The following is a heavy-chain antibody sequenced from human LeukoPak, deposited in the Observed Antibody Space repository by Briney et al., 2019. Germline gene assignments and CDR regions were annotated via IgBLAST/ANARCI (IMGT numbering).Heavy chain of an antibody. CDR2: TRNKANSYTT. J-gene: IGHJ6*02. CDR1: GFTFSDHY. Sequence: GGSLRLSCAASGFTFSDHYIDWVRQAPGKGLEWVGRTRNKANSYTTEYAASVKGRFTISRDDSKNSLYLQMNSLKTEDTAVYYCARGPLYYYYGMDVWGQGTTVTVSS. CDR3: ARGPLYYYYGMDV. V-gene: IGHV3-72*01.